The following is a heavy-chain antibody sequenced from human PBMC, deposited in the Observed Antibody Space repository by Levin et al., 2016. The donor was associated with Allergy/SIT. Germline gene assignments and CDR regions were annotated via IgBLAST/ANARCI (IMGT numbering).Heavy chain of an antibody. CDR2: ISGSGGST. J-gene: IGHJ4*02. CDR1: GFTFSSYA. V-gene: IGHV3-23*01. CDR3: AKAITIYGVGAPDS. Sequence: ETLSLTCAASGFTFSSYAMSWVRQAPGKGLEWVSAISGSGGSTYYADSVRGRFTLSRDNSKATLSLQMNSLRPDDTAMYYCAKAITIYGVGAPDSWGQGTLVTVSS. D-gene: IGHD3-3*01.